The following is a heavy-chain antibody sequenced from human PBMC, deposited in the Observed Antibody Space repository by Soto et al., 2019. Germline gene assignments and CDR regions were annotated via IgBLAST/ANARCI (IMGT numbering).Heavy chain of an antibody. CDR3: ARGGWSGYFFNYFDY. Sequence: LRLSCAASGFTVSSNYMSWVRQAPGKGLEWVSVIYSGGSTYYADSVKGRFTISRDNSKNTLYLQMSSLRAEDTAVYYCARGGWSGYFFNYFDYWGQGTLVTVSS. J-gene: IGHJ4*02. V-gene: IGHV3-53*01. D-gene: IGHD3-3*01. CDR2: IYSGGST. CDR1: GFTVSSNY.